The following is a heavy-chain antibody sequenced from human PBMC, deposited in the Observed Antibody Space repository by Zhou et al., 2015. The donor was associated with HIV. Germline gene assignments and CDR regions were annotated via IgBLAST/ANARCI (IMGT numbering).Heavy chain of an antibody. CDR3: ARAPDIVVVPATDHYFDY. CDR2: INPSGGST. J-gene: IGHJ4*02. V-gene: IGHV1-46*01. CDR1: GYTFTSYY. Sequence: QVQLVQSGAEVKKPGASVKVSCKASGYTFTSYYMHWVRQAPGQGLEWMGIINPSGGSTSYAQKFQGRVTMTRDTSTSTVYMELSSLRSEDTAVYYCARAPDIVVVPATDHYFDYWGQGTLVTVSS. D-gene: IGHD2-2*01.